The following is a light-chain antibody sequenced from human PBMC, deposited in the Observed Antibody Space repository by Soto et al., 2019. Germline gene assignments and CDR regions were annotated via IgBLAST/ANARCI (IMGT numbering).Light chain of an antibody. CDR3: QQYGSSTWT. Sequence: EIVLAQSPGTLSVSAGERATLSCRASQSVSSSYLAWHQQKHGQAPRLLMYAASRRATGIPDRFSGSGSGTDGTLTISRLEKEDCAVYYCQQYGSSTWTFGQGTKVDI. CDR1: QSVSSSY. J-gene: IGKJ1*01. V-gene: IGKV3-20*01. CDR2: AAS.